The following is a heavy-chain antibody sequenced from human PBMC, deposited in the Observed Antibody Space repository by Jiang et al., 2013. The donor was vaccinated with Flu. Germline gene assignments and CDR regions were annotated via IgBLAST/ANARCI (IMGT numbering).Heavy chain of an antibody. CDR3: TRPSTFWESSSIDS. D-gene: IGHD3-16*01. J-gene: IGHJ4*02. V-gene: IGHV3-30-3*01. Sequence: GGGVVQPGRSLRLSCAASGFTFSSYAMHWVRQAPGKGLEWVALISSDGTNNYYADSVKGRFTISRSNYKSTLYLQMDSLRPEDTAVYYCTRPSTFWESSSIDSWGQGTLVTVSS. CDR2: ISSDGTNN. CDR1: GFTFSSYA.